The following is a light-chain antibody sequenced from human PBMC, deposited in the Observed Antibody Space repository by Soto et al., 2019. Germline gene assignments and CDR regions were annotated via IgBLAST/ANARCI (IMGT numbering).Light chain of an antibody. V-gene: IGKV3-20*01. Sequence: EIVLTQSPGTLSLSPGESTTLSCRASQSVGSNFLAWYQQKPGRAPRLLIHGASYRATGVPDRFSGSGSETDFTLTISRLEPEDFAVYYCHQYAASPLTFGGGTKVEIK. CDR3: HQYAASPLT. CDR1: QSVGSNF. CDR2: GAS. J-gene: IGKJ4*01.